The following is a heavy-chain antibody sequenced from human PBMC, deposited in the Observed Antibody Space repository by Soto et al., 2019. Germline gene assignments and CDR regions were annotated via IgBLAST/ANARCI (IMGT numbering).Heavy chain of an antibody. CDR3: ASAGGLGAVAADY. CDR2: IYHSGST. J-gene: IGHJ4*02. V-gene: IGHV4-30-2*01. D-gene: IGHD6-19*01. CDR1: GGSISSGGYS. Sequence: QLQLQESGSGLVKPSQTLSLTCAVSGGSISSGGYSWSWIRQPPGKGLEWIGYIYHSGSTYYNPSLKRRGTISVDGSKNPCSLKLSSVTAADTAVYYCASAGGLGAVAADYWGQGTLVTVSS.